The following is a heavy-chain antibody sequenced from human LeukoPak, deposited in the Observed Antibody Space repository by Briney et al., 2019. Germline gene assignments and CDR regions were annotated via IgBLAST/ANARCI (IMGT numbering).Heavy chain of an antibody. CDR1: GFTFSSYG. D-gene: IGHD3-10*01. J-gene: IGHJ4*02. V-gene: IGHV3-30*02. Sequence: GGSLRLSCAPSGFTFSSYGMHGLRQAPGKGLEGVAFIRYDGSNNYYASSVKGRFTMSRDNSTNALYMQMNSLRAEDTAVYYCATAHLWFGELNGSGTYFDYWGQGTLVTVSS. CDR2: IRYDGSNN. CDR3: ATAHLWFGELNGSGTYFDY.